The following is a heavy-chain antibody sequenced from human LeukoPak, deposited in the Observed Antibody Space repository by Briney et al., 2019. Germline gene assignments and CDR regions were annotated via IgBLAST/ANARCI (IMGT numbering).Heavy chain of an antibody. Sequence: PGGSLRLSCAASGFTFSNAWMSWVRQAPGKGLEWVGRIKSKTDGGTTDYAAPVKGRFTISRDDSKNTLYLQMNSLKTEDTAVYYCTTGRTYYDILTGYPPDDYWGQGTLVTVSS. J-gene: IGHJ4*02. CDR2: IKSKTDGGTT. CDR3: TTGRTYYDILTGYPPDDY. V-gene: IGHV3-15*01. D-gene: IGHD3-9*01. CDR1: GFTFSNAW.